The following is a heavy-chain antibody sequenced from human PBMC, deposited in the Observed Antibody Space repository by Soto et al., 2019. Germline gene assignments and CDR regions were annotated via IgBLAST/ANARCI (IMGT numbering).Heavy chain of an antibody. J-gene: IGHJ3*02. CDR1: GGSFSGYY. CDR3: ARVGSSGGDAFDI. V-gene: IGHV4-34*01. CDR2: INHSGST. Sequence: SETLSLTCDVYGGSFSGYYWTWIRQPPGTGLEWIGEINHSGSTNYNPSLKGRVTISVDTSKNKFSLKLSSVTAVDLAVYYCARVGSSGGDAFDIWGQGIMVTVSS. D-gene: IGHD6-19*01.